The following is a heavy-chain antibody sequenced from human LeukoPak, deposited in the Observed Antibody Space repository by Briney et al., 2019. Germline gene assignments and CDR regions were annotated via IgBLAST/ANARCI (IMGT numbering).Heavy chain of an antibody. CDR2: ISGSGGST. Sequence: GGSLRLSCAASGLTFSIYATSWLRQAPGRGAEWGSAISGSGGSTYYAGSVKGRLTISRDNSKNALYLLMNSLRAEDTAVYYCAKSPSGDRYYFDYWGQGTLVTVSS. CDR3: AKSPSGDRYYFDY. D-gene: IGHD4-17*01. CDR1: GLTFSIYA. J-gene: IGHJ4*02. V-gene: IGHV3-23*01.